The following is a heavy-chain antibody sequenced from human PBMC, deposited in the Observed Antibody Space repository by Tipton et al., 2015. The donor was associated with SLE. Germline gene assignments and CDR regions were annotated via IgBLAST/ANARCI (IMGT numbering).Heavy chain of an antibody. J-gene: IGHJ6*02. CDR1: GGSFSGYY. CDR2: INHSGST. V-gene: IGHV4-34*01. CDR3: ARDDVLLWFRGMDV. D-gene: IGHD3-10*01. Sequence: TLSLTCAVYGGSFSGYYWSWIRQPPGKGLEWIREINHSGSTNYNPSLKSRVTISVDTSKNQFSLKLSSVTAADTAVYYCARDDVLLWFRGMDVWGQGTTVTVSS.